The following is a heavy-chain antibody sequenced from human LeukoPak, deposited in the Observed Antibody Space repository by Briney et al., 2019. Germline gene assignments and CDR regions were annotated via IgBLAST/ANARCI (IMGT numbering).Heavy chain of an antibody. CDR1: GFTFSSYA. Sequence: GGSPRLSCAASGFTFSSYAMHWVRQAPGKGLEWVAVISYDGSNKYYAGSVKGRFTISRDNSKNTLYLQMNSLRAEDTAVYYCARDSAAARTRPVLDYWGQGTLVTVSS. D-gene: IGHD2-2*01. V-gene: IGHV3-30*04. CDR2: ISYDGSNK. J-gene: IGHJ4*02. CDR3: ARDSAAARTRPVLDY.